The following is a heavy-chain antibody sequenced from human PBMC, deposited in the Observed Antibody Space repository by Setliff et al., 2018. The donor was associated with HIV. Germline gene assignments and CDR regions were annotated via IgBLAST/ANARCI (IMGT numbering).Heavy chain of an antibody. D-gene: IGHD5-12*01. CDR3: ARGPLYSYDRGYFDY. V-gene: IGHV1-69*10. CDR1: GGPFSSYA. Sequence: SVKVSCKASGGPFSSYAISWVRQAPGQGLEWLGGIIPIASVPNYSQKFQDRLTITADESTTTVYMDMSSLRSEDTAQYYCARGPLYSYDRGYFDYWGQGTLVTVSS. CDR2: IIPIASVP. J-gene: IGHJ4*02.